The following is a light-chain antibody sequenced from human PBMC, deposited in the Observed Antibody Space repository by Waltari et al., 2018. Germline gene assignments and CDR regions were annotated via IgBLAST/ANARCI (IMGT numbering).Light chain of an antibody. CDR2: DVN. J-gene: IGLJ3*02. CDR1: SRSCGGYTH. CDR3: SSYTSSRTVV. V-gene: IGLV2-14*03. Sequence: QSALAQPASVSGSPGQPIPISCTGTSRSCGGYTHVSWYQQHPDTAPRLLVYDVNTRPSGVSDRFSGSKSVNTASLTISGLQAEDEADYFCSSYTSSRTVVFGGGTKLTVL.